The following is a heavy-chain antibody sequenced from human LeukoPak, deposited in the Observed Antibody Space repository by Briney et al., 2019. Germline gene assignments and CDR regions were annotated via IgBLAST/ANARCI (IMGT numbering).Heavy chain of an antibody. V-gene: IGHV4-61*02. Sequence: SETLSLTCTVSGGSISSGSYYWSWIRQPAGKGLEWIGRIYTSGSTNYNPSLKSRVTMSVDTSKNQFSLKLSSVTAADTAVYYRARDRYYYDSSGSTFDYWGQGTLVTVSS. CDR2: IYTSGST. CDR1: GGSISSGSYY. D-gene: IGHD3-22*01. CDR3: ARDRYYYDSSGSTFDY. J-gene: IGHJ4*02.